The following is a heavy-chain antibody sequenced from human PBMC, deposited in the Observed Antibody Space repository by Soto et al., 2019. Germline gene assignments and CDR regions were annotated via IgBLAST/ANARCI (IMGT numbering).Heavy chain of an antibody. J-gene: IGHJ4*02. CDR2: ISNSGGGT. CDR3: AKEDVGGYYYSGL. Sequence: EVPLLESEGGLVQPGGSLRISCAASGFTFSNYVMSWVRQAPGKGLEWVSSISNSGGGTYYADSVRGRFTISRDNSKNTLYLQMNSLRAEDTAVYYCAKEDVGGYYYSGLWGRGTLVTVSS. V-gene: IGHV3-23*01. D-gene: IGHD1-26*01. CDR1: GFTFSNYV.